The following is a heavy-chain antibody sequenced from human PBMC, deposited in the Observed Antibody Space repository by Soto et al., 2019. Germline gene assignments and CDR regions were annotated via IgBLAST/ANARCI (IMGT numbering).Heavy chain of an antibody. Sequence: QVQLQESGPGLVKPSETLSLTGTVSGGSISSYYWSWIRQPPGKVLEWIGYIYYSGSPNYNPSLKSRVTISVATSENQCALKLSSVTAADTAVYYCARHRGDCSGGSCYSMVYNLFDPWGQGTLVTVSS. J-gene: IGHJ5*02. V-gene: IGHV4-59*08. CDR1: GGSISSYY. CDR3: ARHRGDCSGGSCYSMVYNLFDP. D-gene: IGHD2-15*01. CDR2: IYYSGSP.